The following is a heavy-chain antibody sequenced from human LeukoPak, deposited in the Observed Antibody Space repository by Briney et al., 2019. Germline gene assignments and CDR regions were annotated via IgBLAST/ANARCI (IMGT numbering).Heavy chain of an antibody. Sequence: SETLSLTCDVSGGSISSDGYTWSWIRQPPGKGLEWIGYIYHSGSTYYNPSLKSRVIISVDRSKNQFSLKLSSVTAADTAVYYCARATVATPSEFDYWGQGTLVTVSS. V-gene: IGHV4-30-2*01. J-gene: IGHJ4*02. CDR3: ARATVATPSEFDY. CDR1: GGSISSDGYT. CDR2: IYHSGST. D-gene: IGHD4-17*01.